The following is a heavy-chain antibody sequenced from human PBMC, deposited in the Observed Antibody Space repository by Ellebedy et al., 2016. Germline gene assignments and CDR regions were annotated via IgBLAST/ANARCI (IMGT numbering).Heavy chain of an antibody. CDR2: IKSKVDGGTT. J-gene: IGHJ3*02. Sequence: GESLKISXAGSGFTFSNGWMSWVRQAPGKGLEWVGRIKSKVDGGTTDYAAPVKGRITISRDDSKSTVYLQINSLKTEDTGIYYCVVGVVFDIWGQGTMVTVSS. V-gene: IGHV3-15*01. D-gene: IGHD1-26*01. CDR1: GFTFSNGW. CDR3: VVGVVFDI.